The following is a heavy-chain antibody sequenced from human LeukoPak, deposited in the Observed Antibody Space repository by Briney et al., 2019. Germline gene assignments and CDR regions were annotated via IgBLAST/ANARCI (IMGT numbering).Heavy chain of an antibody. V-gene: IGHV4-59*01. CDR3: ARHVGGRWIQLLYFDY. Sequence: SETLSLTCTVSGGSISSYYWSWIRQPPGKGLEWIGYIYYSGSTNYNPSLKSRVTISVDTSKNQFSLKLSSVTAADTAVYYCARHVGGRWIQLLYFDYWGQGTLVTVSS. D-gene: IGHD5-18*01. CDR1: GGSISSYY. CDR2: IYYSGST. J-gene: IGHJ4*02.